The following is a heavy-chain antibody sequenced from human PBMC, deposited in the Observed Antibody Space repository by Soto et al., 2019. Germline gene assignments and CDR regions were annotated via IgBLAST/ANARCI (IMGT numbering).Heavy chain of an antibody. J-gene: IGHJ4*02. D-gene: IGHD3-10*01. CDR2: IKSRTDGGTT. CDR1: GFTFTNAW. V-gene: IGHV3-15*01. CDR3: TTDLRLWFGQLLNY. Sequence: GGSLRLSCAASGFTFTNAWMSWVRQAPGKGLEWVGHIKSRTDGGTTAYPTPVNGRFTISRDDSKNTLYLQMNSLKSEDTAVYYCTTDLRLWFGQLLNYWGRGPLVTVSS.